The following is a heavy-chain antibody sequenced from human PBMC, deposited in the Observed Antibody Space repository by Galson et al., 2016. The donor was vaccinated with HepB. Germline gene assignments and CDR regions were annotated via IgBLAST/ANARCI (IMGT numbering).Heavy chain of an antibody. CDR2: IDPSDSFT. D-gene: IGHD1-26*01. J-gene: IGHJ4*02. CDR1: GYSFTNYW. Sequence: QSGAEVKKPGESLRISCKGSGYSFTNYWINWVRQMPGKGLEYMGRIDPSDSFTHYSPSFQGQVTISADKSISTAYLQWSSLKAAETAMYYCARLSLGGSSLDYWGQGTLVTVSS. V-gene: IGHV5-10-1*01. CDR3: ARLSLGGSSLDY.